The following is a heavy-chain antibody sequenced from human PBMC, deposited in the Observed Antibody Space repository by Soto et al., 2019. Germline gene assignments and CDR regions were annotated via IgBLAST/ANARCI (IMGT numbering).Heavy chain of an antibody. CDR3: ARGNYGDYVGVV. CDR2: IIPILGIA. D-gene: IGHD4-17*01. J-gene: IGHJ4*02. V-gene: IGHV1-69*02. CDR1: GGTFSSYT. Sequence: QVQLVQSGAEVKKPGSSVKVSWKASGGTFSSYTISWVRQAPGQGLEWMGRIIPILGIANYAQKFQGRVTITADKSTSTAYMELSSLRSEDTAVYYCARGNYGDYVGVVWGQGTLVTVSS.